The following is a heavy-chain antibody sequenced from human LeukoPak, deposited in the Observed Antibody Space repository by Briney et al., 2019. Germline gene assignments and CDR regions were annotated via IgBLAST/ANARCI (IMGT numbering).Heavy chain of an antibody. CDR1: GYTLTRYT. V-gene: IGHV1-3*01. J-gene: IGHJ3*02. Sequence: ASVKVSCKASGYTLTRYTIHWVRQAPGQRLEWMGWINAGNGDTKYSQKFQGRVTITRDTSASTAYMELSSLRSEDTAVYYCAREPDNYYDSSGYYRTYAFDIWGQGTVVTVSS. D-gene: IGHD3-22*01. CDR2: INAGNGDT. CDR3: AREPDNYYDSSGYYRTYAFDI.